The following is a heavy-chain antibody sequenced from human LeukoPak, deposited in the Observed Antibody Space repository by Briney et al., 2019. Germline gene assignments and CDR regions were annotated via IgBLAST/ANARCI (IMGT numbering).Heavy chain of an antibody. CDR1: GGSINSYY. J-gene: IGHJ4*02. CDR2: ISSASRTI. CDR3: ASDSSSWGLFDH. Sequence: LSLTCTVSGGSINSYYWSWIRQAPGKGLEWVSYISSASRTIYYTDSVKGRFTISRDDAKNSLYLQMDSLRVDDTAVYYCASDSSSWGLFDHWGQGVLVTVSS. V-gene: IGHV3-11*01. D-gene: IGHD2-2*01.